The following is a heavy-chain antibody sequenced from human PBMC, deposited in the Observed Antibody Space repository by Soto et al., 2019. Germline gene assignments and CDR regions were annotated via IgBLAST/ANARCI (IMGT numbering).Heavy chain of an antibody. CDR1: GGSLSGYY. CDR3: ARGDFSWEPSTDY. CDR2: INHSGST. D-gene: IGHD3-3*01. J-gene: IGHJ4*02. Sequence: QVQLQQWGAGLLKPSETLSLTCAVYGGSLSGYYWSWIRQPPGKGLELIGEINHSGSTNYSPSLKSRVTILVDTSKNQFSLQLSSVTAADTAMYYCARGDFSWEPSTDYWGQGTLVTVSS. V-gene: IGHV4-34*01.